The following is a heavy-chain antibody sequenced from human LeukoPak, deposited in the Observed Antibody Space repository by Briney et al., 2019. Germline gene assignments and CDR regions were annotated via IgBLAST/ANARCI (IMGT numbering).Heavy chain of an antibody. V-gene: IGHV1-2*02. D-gene: IGHD2-2*01. Sequence: ASVKVSCKSSGYTFIDYYIHWVRQAPGQGLEWMGWINPNSGATKYAQKFQGRVSMTRDTSINTAYMDLTNLRSNDTAIFYCARVKKLMPEFEFWGQGTLVTVSS. CDR1: GYTFIDYY. CDR3: ARVKKLMPEFEF. CDR2: INPNSGAT. J-gene: IGHJ4*02.